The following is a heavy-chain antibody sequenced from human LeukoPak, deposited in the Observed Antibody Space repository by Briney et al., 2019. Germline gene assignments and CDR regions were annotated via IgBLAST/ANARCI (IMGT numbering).Heavy chain of an antibody. Sequence: PSVSVSCKVSGGPFTGHGISWVRQAPGEGLEWMGGITAIYETTNYAERFQGRVTMTADESTSTFYMELSSLRSEDTAVYYCARGLHSSSYGYGMDFWGQGTTVTVSS. CDR3: ARGLHSSSYGYGMDF. J-gene: IGHJ6*02. CDR2: ITAIYETT. CDR1: GGPFTGHG. V-gene: IGHV1-69*01. D-gene: IGHD2-2*01.